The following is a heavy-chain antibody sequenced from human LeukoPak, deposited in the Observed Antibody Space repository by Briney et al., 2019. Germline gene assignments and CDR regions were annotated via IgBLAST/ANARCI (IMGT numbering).Heavy chain of an antibody. D-gene: IGHD7-27*01. CDR2: ISGSGGSA. J-gene: IGHJ4*02. Sequence: PGGSLRLSCVASGFTFSSYAMSWVRQAPGKGLEWVSAISGSGGSAYYADSVKGRFTISRDNSKNTLYLQMNSLRAEDTAVYYCAKHWGYMYYFDYWGQGTLVTVSS. V-gene: IGHV3-23*01. CDR3: AKHWGYMYYFDY. CDR1: GFTFSSYA.